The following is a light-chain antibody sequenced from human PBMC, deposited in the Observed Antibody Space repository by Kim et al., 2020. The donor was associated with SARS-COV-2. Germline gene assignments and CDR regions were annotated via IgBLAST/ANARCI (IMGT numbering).Light chain of an antibody. CDR2: WAS. V-gene: IGKV4-1*01. Sequence: DIVMTQSPDSLAVSLGERATINCKSSQSVLYSSNNKNYLAWYQQKPGQPPKLLIYWASTRESGVPDRFSGSGSGTDFNLTISSLQAEDVAVYYCQQYYSTPYTFGQGTKLEL. CDR1: QSVLYSSNNKNY. CDR3: QQYYSTPYT. J-gene: IGKJ2*01.